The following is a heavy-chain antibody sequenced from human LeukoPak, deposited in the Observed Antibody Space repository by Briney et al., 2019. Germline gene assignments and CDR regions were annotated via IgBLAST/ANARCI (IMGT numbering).Heavy chain of an antibody. CDR3: ARDFAEDALEIVVVVAATLDP. J-gene: IGHJ5*02. CDR2: ISGSSGYI. CDR1: GFTFSHYY. D-gene: IGHD2-15*01. V-gene: IGHV3-21*01. Sequence: GGSLRLSCAASGFTFSHYYMTWVRQAPGKGLEWVSSISGSSGYIFYADSVKGRFTISRDNAKNSLYLQMNSLRAEDTAMYYCARDFAEDALEIVVVVAATLDPWGQGTLVTVSS.